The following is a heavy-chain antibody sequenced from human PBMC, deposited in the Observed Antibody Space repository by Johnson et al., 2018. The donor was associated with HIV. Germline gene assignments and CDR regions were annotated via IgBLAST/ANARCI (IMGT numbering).Heavy chain of an antibody. J-gene: IGHJ3*02. CDR2: ISYSGSST. Sequence: VQLVESGGGLIQPGGSLRLSCAASGFSFDSHAINWVRQAPGKGLQWVSAISYSGSSTYYADSVKGRFTISRDNSRSTVYLHMINLRAEDTALYYCARSLRATIFGVVIYHPYAFDIWGQGTMVTVSS. CDR3: ARSLRATIFGVVIYHPYAFDI. CDR1: GFSFDSHA. D-gene: IGHD3-3*01. V-gene: IGHV3-23*04.